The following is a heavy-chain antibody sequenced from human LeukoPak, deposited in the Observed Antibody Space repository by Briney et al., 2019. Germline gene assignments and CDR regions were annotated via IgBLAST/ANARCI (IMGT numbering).Heavy chain of an antibody. D-gene: IGHD4-17*01. CDR1: GGSISSYY. V-gene: IGHV4-59*12. CDR2: IYYSGST. Sequence: PSETLSLTCTVSGGSISSYYWSWIRQPPGKGLEWIGYIYYSGSTNYNPSLKSRVTISVDTSKNQFSLKLRSVTAADTAVYFCARDRYGDYPYWGQGLLVTVSS. CDR3: ARDRYGDYPY. J-gene: IGHJ4*02.